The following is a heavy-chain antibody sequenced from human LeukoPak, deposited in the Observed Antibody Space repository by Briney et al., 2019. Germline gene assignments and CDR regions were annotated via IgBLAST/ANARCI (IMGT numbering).Heavy chain of an antibody. J-gene: IGHJ3*02. CDR2: ISSSGSTI. CDR3: ARSSSSDAFDI. Sequence: GGSLRLSCAASGFTFSDYYMSWIHQAPGKGLEWVSYISSSGSTIYYADSVKGRFTISRDNAKNSLYLQMNSLRAEDTAVYYCARSSSSDAFDIWGQGTMVTVSS. CDR1: GFTFSDYY. V-gene: IGHV3-11*01. D-gene: IGHD6-13*01.